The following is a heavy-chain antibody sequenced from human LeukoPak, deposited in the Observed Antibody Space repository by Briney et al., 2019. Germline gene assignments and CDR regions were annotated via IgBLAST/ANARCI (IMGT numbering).Heavy chain of an antibody. D-gene: IGHD2-2*01. CDR1: GFTFSSYE. J-gene: IGHJ3*02. CDR3: TTAPCSTGTCNPDDAFDS. Sequence: GGSLRLSCAASGFTFSSYEMNWVRQAPGKGLEWVSYISSSGSTIYYADSVKGRFTISRDNAKNSLYLQMNSLNTEDTAVYYCTTAPCSTGTCNPDDAFDSWGQGTMVTVSS. CDR2: ISSSGSTI. V-gene: IGHV3-48*03.